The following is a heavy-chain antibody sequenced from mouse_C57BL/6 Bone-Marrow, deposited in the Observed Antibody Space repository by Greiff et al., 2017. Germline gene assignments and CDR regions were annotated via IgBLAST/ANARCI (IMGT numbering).Heavy chain of an antibody. CDR3: ARAIYYDYDWFAY. J-gene: IGHJ3*01. D-gene: IGHD2-4*01. V-gene: IGHV5-4*03. CDR1: GFTFSSYA. CDR2: ISDGGSYT. Sequence: EVMLVESGGGLVKPGGSLKLSCAASGFTFSSYAMSWVRQTPEKRLEWVATISDGGSYTYYTDNVKGRFTISRDNAKNNLYLQMSHLTSEDTAMYYCARAIYYDYDWFAYWGQGTLVTVSA.